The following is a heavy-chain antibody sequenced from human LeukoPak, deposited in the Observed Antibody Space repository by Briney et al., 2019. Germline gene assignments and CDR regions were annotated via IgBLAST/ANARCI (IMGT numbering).Heavy chain of an antibody. CDR1: GFTFSSYS. D-gene: IGHD2-2*01. CDR2: ISSSSSTI. J-gene: IGHJ4*02. V-gene: IGHV3-48*01. CDR3: ARVVVVPAAIFSDY. Sequence: GGSLRLSCAASGFTFSSYSMNWVRQAPGKGLEWVSYISSSSSTIYSADSVKGRFTISRDNAKNSLYLQMNSLRAEDTAVYYCARVVVVPAAIFSDYWGQGTLVTVSS.